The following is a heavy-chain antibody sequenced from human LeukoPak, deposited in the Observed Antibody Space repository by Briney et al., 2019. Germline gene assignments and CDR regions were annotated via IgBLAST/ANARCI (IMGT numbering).Heavy chain of an antibody. CDR3: ARDRRYSGYDGLDY. V-gene: IGHV4-61*01. J-gene: IGHJ4*02. CDR2: ISYSGST. D-gene: IGHD5-12*01. CDR1: GASVSSGSYY. Sequence: SETLSLTCTVSGASVSSGSYYWSWIRQPPGKGLEWIGYISYSGSTNSNPSLKSRVTISVDTSKNQFSLKLSSVTAADTAVHYCARDRRYSGYDGLDYWGQGTLVTVSA.